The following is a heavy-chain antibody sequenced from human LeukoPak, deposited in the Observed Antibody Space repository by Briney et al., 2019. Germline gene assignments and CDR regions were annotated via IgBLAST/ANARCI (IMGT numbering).Heavy chain of an antibody. J-gene: IGHJ4*02. D-gene: IGHD2-2*01. V-gene: IGHV1-8*01. CDR2: MNPNSGNT. Sequence: ASVKVSCKASGYTFTSYDINWVRQATGQGLEWMGWMNPNSGNTGYAQKFQGRVTMTRNTSISTAYMELSSLRSEDTAVYYCARDWVVPAAIPFDYWGQGTLVTVSS. CDR1: GYTFTSYD. CDR3: ARDWVVPAAIPFDY.